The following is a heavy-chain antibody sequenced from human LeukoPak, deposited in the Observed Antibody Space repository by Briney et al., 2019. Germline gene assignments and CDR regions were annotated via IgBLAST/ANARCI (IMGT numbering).Heavy chain of an antibody. CDR1: GFTVSSNY. Sequence: GGSLRLSCAASGFTVSSNYMSWVRQAPGKGLEWVSVIYSGGSTYYADSVRGRFTISRDNSKNTLYLQMNRLRVEDAAVYYCARAPVTSCRGAFCYPFDYWGQGTLVTVSS. CDR3: ARAPVTSCRGAFCYPFDY. V-gene: IGHV3-53*01. D-gene: IGHD2-15*01. J-gene: IGHJ4*02. CDR2: IYSGGST.